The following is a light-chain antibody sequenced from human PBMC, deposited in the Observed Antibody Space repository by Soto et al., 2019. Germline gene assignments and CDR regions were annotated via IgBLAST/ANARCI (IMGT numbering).Light chain of an antibody. CDR3: SSYTTSSTRV. CDR2: EVT. Sequence: QSLLTQPASVSGSPGQSIAISCTGSSSDIGIYKYVSWYQQHPGKVPKLIIYEVTNRPSGVSNRFSGSKSGNTASLTISGLQAEDEADYYCSSYTTSSTRVFGPGTKLTVL. V-gene: IGLV2-14*01. CDR1: SSDIGIYKY. J-gene: IGLJ1*01.